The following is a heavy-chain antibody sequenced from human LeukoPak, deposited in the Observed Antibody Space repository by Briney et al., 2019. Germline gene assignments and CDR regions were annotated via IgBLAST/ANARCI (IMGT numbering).Heavy chain of an antibody. J-gene: IGHJ6*04. CDR3: AELGITMIGGV. CDR2: ISSSGSTI. D-gene: IGHD3-10*02. V-gene: IGHV3-48*03. Sequence: GGSLRLSCAASGFTFSSYEMNWVRQAPGKGLEWVSYISSSGSTIYYADSVKGRFTISNAKNSLYLQMNSLRAEDTAVYYCAELGITMIGGVWGKGTTVTISS. CDR1: GFTFSSYE.